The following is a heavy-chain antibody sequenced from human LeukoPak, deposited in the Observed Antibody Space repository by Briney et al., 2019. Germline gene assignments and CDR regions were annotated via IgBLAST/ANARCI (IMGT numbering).Heavy chain of an antibody. Sequence: GGSLRLSCAASGFTFSSYGMHWVRQAPGKGLEWVSYISSSGSTIYYADSVKGRFTISRDNAKNSLYLQMNSLRAEDTAVYYCARGGYCSSTSCYENYYYGMDVWGQGTTVTVSS. CDR2: ISSSGSTI. CDR1: GFTFSSYG. D-gene: IGHD2-2*01. J-gene: IGHJ6*02. V-gene: IGHV3-48*04. CDR3: ARGGYCSSTSCYENYYYGMDV.